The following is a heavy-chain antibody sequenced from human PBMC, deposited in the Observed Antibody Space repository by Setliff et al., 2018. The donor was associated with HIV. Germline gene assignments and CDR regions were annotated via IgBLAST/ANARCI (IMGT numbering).Heavy chain of an antibody. D-gene: IGHD2-21*02. Sequence: SETLSLTCSVSGYSISSGYHWAWIRHPQEKGLEWIGSIYHSGSTYYNPSRKSRVTISVDTSKNQFSLKLNSLTAADTAVYYCARSYCAADCAHNSPRGMDVWGQGTTVT. CDR2: IYHSGST. CDR1: GYSISSGYH. CDR3: ARSYCAADCAHNSPRGMDV. V-gene: IGHV4-38-2*01. J-gene: IGHJ6*02.